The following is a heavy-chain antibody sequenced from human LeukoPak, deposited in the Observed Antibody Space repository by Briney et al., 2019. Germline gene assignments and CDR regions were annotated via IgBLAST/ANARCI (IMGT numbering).Heavy chain of an antibody. J-gene: IGHJ3*02. CDR3: ARHESVGAHAFDI. Sequence: SETLSLTCTVSGGSISSYYWSWIRQPPGKGLEWIGYIYYSGSTNYNPSLKSRVTVSVDTSKNQFSLKLSSVTAADTAVYYCARHESVGAHAFDIWGQGTMVTVSS. CDR1: GGSISSYY. V-gene: IGHV4-59*08. D-gene: IGHD1-26*01. CDR2: IYYSGST.